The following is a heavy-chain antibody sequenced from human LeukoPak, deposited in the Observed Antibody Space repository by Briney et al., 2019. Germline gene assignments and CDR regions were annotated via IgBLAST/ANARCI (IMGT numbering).Heavy chain of an antibody. CDR1: GGTFSSYA. J-gene: IGHJ4*02. D-gene: IGHD2-15*01. CDR2: INPNSGGT. CDR3: ASHSVVVVAASDY. Sequence: ASVKVSCKASGGTFSSYAISWVRQAPGQGLEWMGWINPNSGGTNYAQKFQGRVTMTRDTSISTAYMELSRLRSDDTAVYYCASHSVVVVAASDYWGQGTLVTVSS. V-gene: IGHV1-2*02.